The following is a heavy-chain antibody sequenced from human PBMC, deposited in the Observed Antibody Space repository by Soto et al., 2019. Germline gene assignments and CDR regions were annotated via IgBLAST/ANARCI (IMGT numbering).Heavy chain of an antibody. D-gene: IGHD2-15*01. CDR3: VRSFFCSGGSCYSISSH. V-gene: IGHV3-66*01. J-gene: IGHJ4*02. Sequence: EVQLVESGGGLVQPGGSLRLSCAPSGFTVSSNDMSWVRQAPGKGLEWVSVIYTGGGTYYADSVKGRFTISRDNSKNTLYLQMNSLRDEDTAVYDCVRSFFCSGGSCYSISSHWGQGTLVTVSS. CDR1: GFTVSSND. CDR2: IYTGGGT.